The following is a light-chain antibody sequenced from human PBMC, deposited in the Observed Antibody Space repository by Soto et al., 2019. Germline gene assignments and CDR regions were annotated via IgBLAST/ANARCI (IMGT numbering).Light chain of an antibody. CDR3: QHYTNWPLT. Sequence: EKIMTQSPLTPSLSPGGRATPPRRASYDLSSRLAWYQQKPGQAPRLLIYDASTRATGVPARFSGSGSGTEFTLTISGLQSEDFAVYFCQHYTNWPLTFGGGTKVDIK. J-gene: IGKJ4*01. CDR2: DAS. V-gene: IGKV3-15*01. CDR1: YDLSSR.